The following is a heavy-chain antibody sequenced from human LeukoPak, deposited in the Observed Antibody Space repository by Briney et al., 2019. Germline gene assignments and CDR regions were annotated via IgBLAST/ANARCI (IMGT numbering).Heavy chain of an antibody. J-gene: IGHJ4*02. CDR3: AKKDTIFRLVIINYFDY. CDR2: ISWDGGST. V-gene: IGHV3-43*01. D-gene: IGHD3-9*01. Sequence: QPGGSLRLSCAASGFTFDDYTMHWVRQAPGKGLEWVSLISWDGGSTYYADSVKGRFTISRDNSKNSLYLQMNSLRTEDTALYYCAKKDTIFRLVIINYFDYWGQGTLVTVSS. CDR1: GFTFDDYT.